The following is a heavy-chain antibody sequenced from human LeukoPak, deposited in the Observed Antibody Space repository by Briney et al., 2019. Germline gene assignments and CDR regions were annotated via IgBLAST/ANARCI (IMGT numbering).Heavy chain of an antibody. CDR1: GGSISSYY. V-gene: IGHV4-59*08. CDR2: IYFSGGK. J-gene: IGHJ6*04. Sequence: LETLSLTCTVSGGSISSYYWSWIRQRPGKGLEWIGYIYFSGGKKYNPTLKSRVTISVDTSKNQFSLKLSSVTAADTAVYYCAREDSSSISMDVWGKGTTVTVSS. D-gene: IGHD6-6*01. CDR3: AREDSSSISMDV.